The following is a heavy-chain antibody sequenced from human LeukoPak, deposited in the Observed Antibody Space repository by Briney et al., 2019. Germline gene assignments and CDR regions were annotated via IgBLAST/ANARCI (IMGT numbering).Heavy chain of an antibody. V-gene: IGHV3-7*01. Sequence: GGSLRLSCAASGFTFSSYWMSWARQAPGKGLEWVANIKQDGGEKYYVDSVKGRFTISRDNALNSLYLQMNSLRAEDTAVYYCARDRSVADTYYYGMDVWGQGTTVTVSS. CDR3: ARDRSVADTYYYGMDV. D-gene: IGHD6-19*01. CDR2: IKQDGGEK. J-gene: IGHJ6*02. CDR1: GFTFSSYW.